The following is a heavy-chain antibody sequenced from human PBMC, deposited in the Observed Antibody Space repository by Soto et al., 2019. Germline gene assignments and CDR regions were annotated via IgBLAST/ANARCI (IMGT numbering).Heavy chain of an antibody. CDR2: ISAYSGDT. D-gene: IGHD6-19*01. J-gene: IGHJ4*02. V-gene: IGHV1-18*01. CDR3: ERESGRSLAQWLMFDF. CDR1: GYNFTRYG. Sequence: QVQLVQSAAEVKPPGASVKVSCKASGYNFTRYGFSWVRQAPGQGLEWMGWISAYSGDTNYAQKFQGRVSMTTDTSTSTGYMELRRLRSDDTAVYYCERESGRSLAQWLMFDFWGQGTLVTVSS.